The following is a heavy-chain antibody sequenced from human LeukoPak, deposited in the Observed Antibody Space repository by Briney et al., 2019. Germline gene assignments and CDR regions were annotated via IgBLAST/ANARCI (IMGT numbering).Heavy chain of an antibody. CDR2: IYPGDSGT. D-gene: IGHD3-3*01. CDR3: ASTATNFWSGYSA. J-gene: IGHJ5*02. Sequence: GESLKISCKGSGYSFTSYWIGWVRQMPGKGLEWMGIIYPGDSGTRYSPSFQGQVTISADKSISTAYLQWSSLKASDTAMYYCASTATNFWSGYSAWGQGTLVTVSS. CDR1: GYSFTSYW. V-gene: IGHV5-51*01.